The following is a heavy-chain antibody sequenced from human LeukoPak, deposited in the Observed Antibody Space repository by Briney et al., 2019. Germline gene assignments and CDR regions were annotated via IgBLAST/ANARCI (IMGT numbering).Heavy chain of an antibody. CDR1: GGSFSGYY. Sequence: PSETLSLTCAVYGGSFSGYYWSWIRQPPGKGLEWIGEINHSGSTNCNPSLKSRVTISVDTSKNQFSLKLSSVTAADTAVYYCARGYDFWSGYSLDYWGQGTLVTVSS. CDR3: ARGYDFWSGYSLDY. J-gene: IGHJ4*02. V-gene: IGHV4-34*01. CDR2: INHSGST. D-gene: IGHD3-3*01.